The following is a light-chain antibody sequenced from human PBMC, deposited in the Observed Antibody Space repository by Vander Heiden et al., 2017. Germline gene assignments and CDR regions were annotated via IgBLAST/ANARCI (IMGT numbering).Light chain of an antibody. CDR3: QQSYSTPLT. Sequence: DIQMSQSPSSLSASVVDSVPITCRASQSISSYLNWYQQKPGKAPKLLIYSASSLQSGVPSRFSGSGSGTDFTLTISSLQPEDFATYYCQQSYSTPLTFGGGTKVEIK. CDR2: SAS. V-gene: IGKV1-39*01. J-gene: IGKJ4*01. CDR1: QSISSY.